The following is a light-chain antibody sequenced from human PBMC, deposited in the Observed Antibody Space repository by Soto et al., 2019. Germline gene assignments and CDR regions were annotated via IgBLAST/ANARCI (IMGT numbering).Light chain of an antibody. V-gene: IGLV4-60*02. CDR2: LEGSGSY. CDR1: SGHSSYI. CDR3: ETWDSYTRT. Sequence: QSVLTQSSSASASLGSSVKLTCTLSSGHSSYIIARHQQQPGKAPRYLMLLEGSGSYTKGSGVPDRFSGSSSGADRYLTISNVQFDDEADYYCETWDSYTRTFGGGTKLTVL. J-gene: IGLJ2*01.